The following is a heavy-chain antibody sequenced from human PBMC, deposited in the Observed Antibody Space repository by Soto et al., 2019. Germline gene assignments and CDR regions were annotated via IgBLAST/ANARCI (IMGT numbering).Heavy chain of an antibody. CDR2: ITSKTDGGTT. D-gene: IGHD1-1*01. CDR3: STDITSDWSPY. V-gene: IGHV3-15*01. Sequence: PGGSLRLSYAASGFTFADAWMSWVRQAPGKGLEWVGRITSKTDGGTTHYAAPVTGRFTISRDDSKSTLYLQMNSLKVEDTAVYYCSTDITSDWSPYWGQGTPVTVSS. J-gene: IGHJ4*02. CDR1: GFTFADAW.